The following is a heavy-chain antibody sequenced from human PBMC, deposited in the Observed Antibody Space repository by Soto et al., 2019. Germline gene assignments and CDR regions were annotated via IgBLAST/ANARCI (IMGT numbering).Heavy chain of an antibody. V-gene: IGHV3-23*01. D-gene: IGHD3-10*01. CDR3: AKSGSHSYFDY. Sequence: GGSLRLSCAASAFTFGSYAMSWVRQAPGKGLEWVSSISPSGDNTYYADSVKGRFTISRGNSENMLYLQMNSLRAEDTAVYYCAKSGSHSYFDYWGQGTLVTVSS. J-gene: IGHJ4*02. CDR2: ISPSGDNT. CDR1: AFTFGSYA.